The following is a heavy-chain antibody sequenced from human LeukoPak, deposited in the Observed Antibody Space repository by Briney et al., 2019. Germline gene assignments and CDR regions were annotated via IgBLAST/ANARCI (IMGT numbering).Heavy chain of an antibody. J-gene: IGHJ4*02. CDR1: GFTFSNYA. D-gene: IGHD6-19*01. Sequence: GGSLRLSCAASGFTFSNYAMSWVRQAPGKGLEWVSTISGGGITTYYADSAKGRFTISGDNSKNTMFLQMNSLRADDTAVYYCPRQSYASGWNPFDYWGQGILVTVSS. CDR2: ISGGGITT. CDR3: PRQSYASGWNPFDY. V-gene: IGHV3-23*01.